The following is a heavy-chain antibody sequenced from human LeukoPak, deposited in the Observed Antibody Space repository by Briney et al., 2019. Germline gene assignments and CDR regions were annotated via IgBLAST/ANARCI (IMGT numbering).Heavy chain of an antibody. CDR2: IYTSGST. V-gene: IGHV4-61*02. D-gene: IGHD6-6*01. CDR1: GGSISSGDYY. J-gene: IGHJ6*03. Sequence: SETLSLTCTVSGGSISSGDYYWSWIRQPAGKGLEWIGRIYTSGSTNYNPSLKSRVTMSVDTSKNQFSLKLSSVTAADTAVYYCARDFGIAARHTYYYYMDVWGKGTTVTVSS. CDR3: ARDFGIAARHTYYYYMDV.